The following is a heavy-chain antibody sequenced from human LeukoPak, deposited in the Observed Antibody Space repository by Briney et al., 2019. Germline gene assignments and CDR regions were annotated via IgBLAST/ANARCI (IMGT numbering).Heavy chain of an antibody. CDR2: MNPNSGNT. CDR3: ASAYCGGDCYPNYGMDV. CDR1: GYTFTSYD. V-gene: IGHV1-8*01. D-gene: IGHD2-21*02. Sequence: ASVKVSCKASGYTFTSYDINWVRHATGQGLEWMGWMNPNSGNTVYAQKFQGRVTMTRNTSISTAYMELSSLRSEDTAVYYCASAYCGGDCYPNYGMDVWGQGTTVTVSS. J-gene: IGHJ6*02.